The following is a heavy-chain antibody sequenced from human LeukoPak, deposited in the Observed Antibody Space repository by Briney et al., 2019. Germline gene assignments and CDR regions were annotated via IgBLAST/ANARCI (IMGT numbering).Heavy chain of an antibody. V-gene: IGHV4-39*07. D-gene: IGHD3-22*01. CDR3: ARDQDDSSGYYWGSWFDP. J-gene: IGHJ5*02. Sequence: SETLSLTCTVSGGSISSSSYYWGWIRQPPGKGLEWIGSIYYSGSTYYNPSLKSRVTISVDTSKNQFSLKLSSVTAADTAVYYCARDQDDSSGYYWGSWFDPWGQGTLVTVSS. CDR1: GGSISSSSYY. CDR2: IYYSGST.